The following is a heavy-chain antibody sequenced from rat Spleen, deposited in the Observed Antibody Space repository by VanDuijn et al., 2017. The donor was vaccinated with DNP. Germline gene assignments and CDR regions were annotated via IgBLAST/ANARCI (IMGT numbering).Heavy chain of an antibody. D-gene: IGHD1-11*01. CDR3: ARHGEVPSRYAMDA. CDR2: ITSSGSDT. V-gene: IGHV5-31*01. Sequence: EVQLVESGGDLVQPGRSLKLSCVASGFRFNNYWMTWIRQVPGKGLEWFASITSSGSDTYYPDSVKGRFTISRDNAKSTLYLQMDSLRSEETATYYCARHGEVPSRYAMDAWGQGTSVTVSS. J-gene: IGHJ4*01. CDR1: GFRFNNYW.